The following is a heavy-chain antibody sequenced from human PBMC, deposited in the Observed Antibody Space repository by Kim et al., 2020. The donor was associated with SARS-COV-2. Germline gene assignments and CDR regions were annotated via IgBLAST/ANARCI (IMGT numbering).Heavy chain of an antibody. CDR2: ISSSSSTI. CDR3: ARVRLATYYDFWSGSIALDSGDY. CDR1: GFTFSSYS. J-gene: IGHJ4*02. D-gene: IGHD3-3*01. V-gene: IGHV3-48*02. Sequence: GGSLRLSCAASGFTFSSYSMNWVRQAPGKGLEWVSYISSSSSTIYYADSVKGRFTISRDNAKNSLYLQMNSLRDEDTAVYYCARVRLATYYDFWSGSIALDSGDYWGQGTLVTVSS.